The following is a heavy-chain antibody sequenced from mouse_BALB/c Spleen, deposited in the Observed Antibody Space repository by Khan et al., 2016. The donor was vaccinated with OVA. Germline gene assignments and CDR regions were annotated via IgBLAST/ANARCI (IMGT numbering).Heavy chain of an antibody. V-gene: IGHV5-17*02. CDR1: GFTFSNFG. CDR2: ISSGSNTI. Sequence: EVELVEPGGGLVQPGGSRKLSCAASGFTFSNFGMHWVRQAPEKGLAWVAYISSGSNTIYYADSVKGRFTFSRHNPETLLFLPMTSLWSEDTAIYYCTRRHNTYAWFAYWGQGTLVTVSA. D-gene: IGHD1-1*01. J-gene: IGHJ3*01. CDR3: TRRHNTYAWFAY.